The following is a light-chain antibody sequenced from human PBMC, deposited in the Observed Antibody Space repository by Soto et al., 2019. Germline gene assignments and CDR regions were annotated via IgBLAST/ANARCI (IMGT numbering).Light chain of an antibody. J-gene: IGKJ4*01. CDR1: QGISTY. CDR3: QKYNSAPLT. V-gene: IGKV1-27*01. CDR2: ATS. Sequence: DIQMTQSPSSLSASVGDRVTITCRASQGISTYLAWYQQKAGKVPKLLIYATSTLQSGVPSRFSGSGSGTDFTRTISSLQPEDVATYYCQKYNSAPLTFGGGTKVEIK.